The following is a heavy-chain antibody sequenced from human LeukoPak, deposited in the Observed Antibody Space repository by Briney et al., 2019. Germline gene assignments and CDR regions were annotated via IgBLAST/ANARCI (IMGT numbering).Heavy chain of an antibody. V-gene: IGHV3-7*01. CDR1: GFTFSGHW. CDR2: INQGGSDK. D-gene: IGHD1-14*01. J-gene: IGHJ4*02. Sequence: GGSLRLSCAASGFTFSGHWMSWVRQARGKGREWVANINQGGSDKYYVDSVKGRFTISRDNANNLLYLQMNSLRGEDTAVYYCTRDRSRAEDDWGQGTLVTVSS. CDR3: TRDRSRAEDD.